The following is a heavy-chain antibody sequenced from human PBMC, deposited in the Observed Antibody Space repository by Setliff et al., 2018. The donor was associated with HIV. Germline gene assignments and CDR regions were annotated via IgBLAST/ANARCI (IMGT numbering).Heavy chain of an antibody. Sequence: GGSLRLSCAASGFTFSSYFMHWVRQAPGKGLEWVSTVSGGGGSTYYADSVKGRFTISRDNSKNTLYLQMNSLRAEDTAVYYCARDPAYGAIDYWGQGTLVTVSS. CDR2: VSGGGGST. J-gene: IGHJ4*02. V-gene: IGHV3-23*01. CDR1: GFTFSSYF. D-gene: IGHD4-17*01. CDR3: ARDPAYGAIDY.